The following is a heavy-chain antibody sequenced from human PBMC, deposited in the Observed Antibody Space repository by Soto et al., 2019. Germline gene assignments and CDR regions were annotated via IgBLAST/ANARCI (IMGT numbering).Heavy chain of an antibody. CDR2: IKEDGTEI. Sequence: EVQLVESGGGLVQPGGSLRLSCVASGFTFSSHWMNWVRQVPGKGLEWVANIKEDGTEINYVDSVKGRFAISRDNAKNSLYMQMNSLRVDDTAVYHCVRSAGWTGDYLGQGILVTVSS. V-gene: IGHV3-7*04. CDR1: GFTFSSHW. CDR3: VRSAGWTGDY. J-gene: IGHJ4*02.